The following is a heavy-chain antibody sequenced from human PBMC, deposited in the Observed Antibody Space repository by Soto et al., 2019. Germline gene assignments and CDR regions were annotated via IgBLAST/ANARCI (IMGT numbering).Heavy chain of an antibody. CDR1: GGSISSYY. V-gene: IGHV4-59*08. D-gene: IGHD2-8*01. J-gene: IGHJ3*02. Sequence: QVQLQESGPGLVKPSETLSLTCTVSGGSISSYYWSWIRQHPGKGLEWIGYIYYSGSTNYNPSLKSRVHISVDTSKNQYSLKLSSVTAADTAVYYCARQYGDGFDIWGQVTMVTVSP. CDR2: IYYSGST. CDR3: ARQYGDGFDI.